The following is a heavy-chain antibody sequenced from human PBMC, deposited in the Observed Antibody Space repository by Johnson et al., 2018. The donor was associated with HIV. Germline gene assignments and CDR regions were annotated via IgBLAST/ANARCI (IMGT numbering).Heavy chain of an antibody. V-gene: IGHV3-9*01. CDR3: AKGSTSCYKAFDI. D-gene: IGHD2-2*02. Sequence: VQLVESGGGLVQPGRSLTLSCAASGFTFHDYAMHWVRLAPGKGLEWVSGINWNSGSIDYADSVKGRFTISRDNAKSSLFLQMNSLRAEDTAVYYCAKGSTSCYKAFDIWGQGTMVTVSS. CDR2: INWNSGSI. CDR1: GFTFHDYA. J-gene: IGHJ3*02.